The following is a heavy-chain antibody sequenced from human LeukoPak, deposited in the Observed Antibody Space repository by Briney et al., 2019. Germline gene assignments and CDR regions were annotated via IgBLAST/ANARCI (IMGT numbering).Heavy chain of an antibody. CDR2: INHSGST. J-gene: IGHJ6*04. CDR1: GGSFSGYY. V-gene: IGHV4-34*01. CDR3: ARVGITMVRGVMDV. D-gene: IGHD3-10*01. Sequence: SETLSLTCAVYGGSFSGYYWSWIRQPPGKGLEWIGEINHSGSTNYNPSLKSRVTISVDTSKNQFSLKLSSMTAADTAVYYCARVGITMVRGVMDVWGKGTTVTVSS.